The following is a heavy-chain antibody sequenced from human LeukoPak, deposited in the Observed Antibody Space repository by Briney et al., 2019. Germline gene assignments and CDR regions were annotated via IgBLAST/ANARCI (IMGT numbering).Heavy chain of an antibody. CDR3: ARGIIVGATGGGY. V-gene: IGHV4-34*01. CDR1: GGSFSGYC. Sequence: SETLSLTCAVYGGSFSGYCWSWIRQPPGKGLEWIGEINHSGSTNYNPSLKSRVTISVDTSKNQFSLKLSSVTAADTAVYYCARGIIVGATGGGYWGQGTLVTVSS. CDR2: INHSGST. J-gene: IGHJ4*02. D-gene: IGHD1-26*01.